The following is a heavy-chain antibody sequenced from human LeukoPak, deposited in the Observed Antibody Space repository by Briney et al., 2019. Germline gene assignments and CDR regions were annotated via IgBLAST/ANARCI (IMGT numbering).Heavy chain of an antibody. Sequence: AGGSLRLSCAASGFTFSSYGMHWVRQAPGKGLEWVAFIRYDGSNKYYADSVKARFTISRDNSKNTLYLQMNSLRAEDTAVYYCAKDFRHNDVLLWFGETIGSYFDYRGQGTLVTVSS. CDR3: AKDFRHNDVLLWFGETIGSYFDY. CDR1: GFTFSSYG. D-gene: IGHD3-10*01. J-gene: IGHJ4*02. V-gene: IGHV3-30*02. CDR2: IRYDGSNK.